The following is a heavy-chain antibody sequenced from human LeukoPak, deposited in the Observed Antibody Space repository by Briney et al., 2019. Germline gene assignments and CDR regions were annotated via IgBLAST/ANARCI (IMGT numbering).Heavy chain of an antibody. Sequence: PGGSLRLSCAASGFTFSSYAMSWVRQAPGKGLEWVSAISGSGGSTYYADSVKGRFTISRDNSKNTLYLQMNSLGAEDTAAYYCATTPLWFGELPDDYWGQGTLVTVSS. D-gene: IGHD3-10*01. J-gene: IGHJ4*02. CDR3: ATTPLWFGELPDDY. CDR2: ISGSGGST. V-gene: IGHV3-23*01. CDR1: GFTFSSYA.